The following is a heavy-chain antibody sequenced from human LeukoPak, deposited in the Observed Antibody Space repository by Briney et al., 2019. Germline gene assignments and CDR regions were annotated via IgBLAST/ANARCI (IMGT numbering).Heavy chain of an antibody. CDR2: IYSSGST. Sequence: TSETLSLTCAVYGGSFSGYYWSWIRQPPGKGLEWIGYIYSSGSTNYSPSLKSRVTISVDTSKNQFSLKLYSVTAADTAVYYCARRYSGYGNAFDIWGQGTMVTVSS. CDR1: GGSFSGYY. V-gene: IGHV4-59*08. CDR3: ARRYSGYGNAFDI. D-gene: IGHD5-12*01. J-gene: IGHJ3*02.